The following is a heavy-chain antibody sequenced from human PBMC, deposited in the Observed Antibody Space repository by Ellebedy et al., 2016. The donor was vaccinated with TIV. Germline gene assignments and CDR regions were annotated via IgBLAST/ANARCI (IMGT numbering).Heavy chain of an antibody. CDR2: ISGSGGIT. CDR1: GFTFSRYA. CDR3: ARDRGWLHFY. D-gene: IGHD5-24*01. V-gene: IGHV3-23*01. J-gene: IGHJ4*02. Sequence: GGSLRLXXVASGFTFSRYAMSWVRQAPGKGLEWVSAISGSGGITFYADSVKGRFTISRDYSKNTLYLQMNSLRAEDTAVYYCARDRGWLHFYWGQGTLVTVS.